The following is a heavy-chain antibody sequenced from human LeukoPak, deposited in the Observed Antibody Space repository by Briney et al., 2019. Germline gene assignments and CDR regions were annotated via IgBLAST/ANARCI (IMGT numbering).Heavy chain of an antibody. CDR2: IYYSGST. Sequence: SETLSLTCTVSGGSISSASYYWGWIRQPPGKGLEWIGRIYYSGSTYYNPSLKSRVTISVDTSKNQFSLKLSSVTAADTAVYYCARSSGWLDSMDVWGKGTTVTISS. J-gene: IGHJ6*03. D-gene: IGHD6-19*01. V-gene: IGHV4-39*01. CDR3: ARSSGWLDSMDV. CDR1: GGSISSASYY.